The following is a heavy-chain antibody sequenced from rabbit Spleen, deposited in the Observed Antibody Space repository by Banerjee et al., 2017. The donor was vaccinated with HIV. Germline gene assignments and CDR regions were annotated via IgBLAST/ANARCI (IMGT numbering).Heavy chain of an antibody. J-gene: IGHJ4*01. CDR2: IYAGSSGRT. CDR1: GFIFSDNYA. D-gene: IGHD1-1*01. CDR3: ARFPYASSGGDYFL. V-gene: IGHV1S45*01. Sequence: QEQLVESGGDLVKPGGSLKLSCKASGFIFSDNYAMCWVRQAPGKGPEWIACIYAGSSGRTHYASWAKGRFTISKTSSTTVTLQMTSLTAADTAIYFCARFPYASSGGDYFLWGPGTLVTVS.